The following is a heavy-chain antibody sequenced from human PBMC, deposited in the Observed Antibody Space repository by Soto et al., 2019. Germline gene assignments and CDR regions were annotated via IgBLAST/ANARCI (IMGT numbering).Heavy chain of an antibody. Sequence: PSETLSLTCAVSGASFSGSYWSWIRQPPGKGLEWIGYAYHSGTTVYNPYLKSRVSISVDTSKKHVSLRLNSVTAADTAVYYCAVWSALTQYYFDYWRHGKMVTVS. CDR3: AVWSALTQYYFDY. CDR1: GASFSGSY. J-gene: IGHJ4*01. D-gene: IGHD3-3*01. CDR2: AYHSGTT. V-gene: IGHV4-59*13.